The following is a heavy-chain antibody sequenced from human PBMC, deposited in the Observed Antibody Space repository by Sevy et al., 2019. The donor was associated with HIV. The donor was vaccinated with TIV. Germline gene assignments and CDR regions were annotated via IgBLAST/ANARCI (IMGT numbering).Heavy chain of an antibody. Sequence: GGSLRLSCAASGFTFSTYGMHWVRQAPGRGLEWVAFMRFDGTIKYNRDSVKGRFSISRDNSKNTLYLQMNSLRVEDTAVYFCAKVLHIVEVPAAIDYYYGMDVWGQGTTVTVSS. CDR3: AKVLHIVEVPAAIDYYYGMDV. D-gene: IGHD2-2*01. V-gene: IGHV3-30*02. CDR2: MRFDGTIK. CDR1: GFTFSTYG. J-gene: IGHJ6*02.